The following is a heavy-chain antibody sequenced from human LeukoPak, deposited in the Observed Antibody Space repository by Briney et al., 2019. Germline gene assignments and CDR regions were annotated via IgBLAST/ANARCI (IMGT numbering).Heavy chain of an antibody. CDR2: IKQDGSEK. D-gene: IGHD3-22*01. J-gene: IGHJ4*02. Sequence: PGGSLRLSCAASGFSFSSYWMSWLRQAPGKGLEWVANIKQDGSEKYYVDSVKGRFTISRDNAKSSLYLQMNSLRAEDTAVYYCARYDQDGSGYYYFNYWGQGTLVTVSS. CDR3: ARYDQDGSGYYYFNY. V-gene: IGHV3-7*01. CDR1: GFSFSSYW.